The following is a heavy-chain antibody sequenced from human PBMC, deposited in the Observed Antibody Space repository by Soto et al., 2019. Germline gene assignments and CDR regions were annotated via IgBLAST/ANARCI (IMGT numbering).Heavy chain of an antibody. CDR2: VSGSGGNT. CDR3: AKEYSSGWGIDY. Sequence: GGAPRLSCAASGFTFFRYCVSWVRPVPGKGLEWVSAVSGSGGNTYYADSVKGRFTISRDNSKNTLYLQMNSLRAEDTAVYYCAKEYSSGWGIDYWGQGTLVTVSS. D-gene: IGHD6-19*01. CDR1: GFTFFRYC. V-gene: IGHV3-23*01. J-gene: IGHJ4*02.